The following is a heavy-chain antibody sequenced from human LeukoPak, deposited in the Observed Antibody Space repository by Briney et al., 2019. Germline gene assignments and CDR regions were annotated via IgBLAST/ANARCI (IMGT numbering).Heavy chain of an antibody. V-gene: IGHV3-21*01. J-gene: IGHJ3*02. CDR3: ASSAPSDI. CDR2: ISSSSYI. CDR1: GFTFSSYS. Sequence: GGSLRLSCAASGFTFSSYSMDWVRQAPGKGLEWVSSISSSSYIYYSDSVKGRFTISRDNAKHSLYLQMNSLRAEDTAGYYCASSAPSDIWGRGTMVTVSS.